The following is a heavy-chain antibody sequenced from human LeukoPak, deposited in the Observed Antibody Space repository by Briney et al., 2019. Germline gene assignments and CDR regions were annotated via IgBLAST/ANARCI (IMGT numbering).Heavy chain of an antibody. CDR3: ARGSRRFDY. CDR1: GFTFSSYA. CDR2: ISYDGSNK. Sequence: PGGFLRLSCAASGFTFSSYAMHWVRPAPGKGLEWVAVISYDGSNKYYADSVKGRFTISRDNSKNTLYLQMNSLRAEDAAVYYCARGSRRFDYWGQGTLVTVSS. V-gene: IGHV3-30-3*01. J-gene: IGHJ4*02.